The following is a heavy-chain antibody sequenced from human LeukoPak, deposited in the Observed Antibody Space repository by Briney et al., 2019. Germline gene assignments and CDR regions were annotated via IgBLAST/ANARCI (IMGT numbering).Heavy chain of an antibody. D-gene: IGHD1-26*01. CDR1: GFTFSSYD. CDR3: ARAASGSYRLYFDY. J-gene: IGHJ4*02. V-gene: IGHV3-13*01. Sequence: PGGSLRLSCAASGFTFSSYDMHWVRQATGKGLEWVSAIGTAGETYYPGSVKGRFTISRENAKNSFYLQMNSLRAGDTAVYYCARAASGSYRLYFDYWGQGTLVTVSS. CDR2: IGTAGET.